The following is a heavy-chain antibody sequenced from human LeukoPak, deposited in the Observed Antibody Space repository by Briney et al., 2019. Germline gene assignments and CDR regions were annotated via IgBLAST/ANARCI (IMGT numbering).Heavy chain of an antibody. CDR1: GFTFSSYA. J-gene: IGHJ2*01. CDR3: AKAYYYDRTQDFDL. CDR2: ISASGGYT. D-gene: IGHD3-22*01. V-gene: IGHV3-23*01. Sequence: PGGSLRLSCAASGFTFSSYAMSWVRQAPGKGLEWVSAISASGGYTYYADSVKGRFTISRDNSKNTLYLQMNSLRAEDTAVYYCAKAYYYDRTQDFDLWSRGTLVTVSS.